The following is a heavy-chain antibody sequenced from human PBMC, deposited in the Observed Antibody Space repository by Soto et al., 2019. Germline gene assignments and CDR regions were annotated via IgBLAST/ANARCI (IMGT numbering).Heavy chain of an antibody. CDR2: ISSSSSTI. Sequence: QAGGSLRLSCAASGFTFSSYAMHWVRQAPGKGLEWVSYISSSSSTIYYADSVKGRFTISRDNAKNSLYLQMNSLRDEDTAVYYCARDSLTKGDYYYYGKDVWGQGTTVTVSS. D-gene: IGHD3-9*01. CDR1: GFTFSSYA. J-gene: IGHJ6*02. V-gene: IGHV3-48*02. CDR3: ARDSLTKGDYYYYGKDV.